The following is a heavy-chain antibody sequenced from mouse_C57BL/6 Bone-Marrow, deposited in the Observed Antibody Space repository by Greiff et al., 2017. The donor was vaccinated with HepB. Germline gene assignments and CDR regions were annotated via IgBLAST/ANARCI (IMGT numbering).Heavy chain of an antibody. CDR2: IYPGSGST. Sequence: QVQLQQPGAELVKPGASVKMSCKASGYTFTSYWITWVKQRPGQGLEWIGDIYPGSGSTNYNEKFKSKATLTVDTSSSTAYMQLSSLTSEDSAVYYCARADGNYVGVDYWGQGTSVTVSS. V-gene: IGHV1-55*01. J-gene: IGHJ4*01. D-gene: IGHD2-1*01. CDR1: GYTFTSYW. CDR3: ARADGNYVGVDY.